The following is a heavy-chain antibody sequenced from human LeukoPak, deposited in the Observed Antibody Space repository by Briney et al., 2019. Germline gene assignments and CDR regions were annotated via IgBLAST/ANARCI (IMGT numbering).Heavy chain of an antibody. J-gene: IGHJ4*02. CDR1: GFTFSSYA. CDR3: AKGKRTFTYGPPDY. Sequence: PGGSLRLSCAASGFTFSSYAMHWVRQAPGKGLEYVSAISSNGGSTYYANSVKGRFTISRDNSINTLYLQVNSLKLEDTAVYYCAKGKRTFTYGPPDYWGQGTLVTVSS. V-gene: IGHV3-64*01. CDR2: ISSNGGST. D-gene: IGHD3-10*01.